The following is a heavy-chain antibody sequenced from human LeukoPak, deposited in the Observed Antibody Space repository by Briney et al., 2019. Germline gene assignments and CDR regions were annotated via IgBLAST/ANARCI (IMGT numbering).Heavy chain of an antibody. Sequence: GASVKVSCKASGYTFTSYGISWVRQAPGQGLEWMGWVSAYNGNTNYAQKLQGRVTMTTDTSTSTAYMELRSLRSDDTAVYYCARDRSTLTYYYDSSGYPNPLFDYWGQGTLVTVSS. CDR2: VSAYNGNT. D-gene: IGHD3-22*01. CDR3: ARDRSTLTYYYDSSGYPNPLFDY. V-gene: IGHV1-18*01. J-gene: IGHJ4*02. CDR1: GYTFTSYG.